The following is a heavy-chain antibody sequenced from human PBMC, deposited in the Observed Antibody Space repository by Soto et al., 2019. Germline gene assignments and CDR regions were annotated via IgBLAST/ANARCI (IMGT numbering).Heavy chain of an antibody. D-gene: IGHD3-22*01. V-gene: IGHV3-9*01. CDR1: GFTFDDYA. Sequence: EVQLVESGGGVTQPGRSLRLSCAASGFTFDDYAMHWVRQAPGKGLEWVSGVTWNSGSIGYADSVKGRFTISRDNSKNTLYLQMNSLRAEDTAVYYCAKDAILNYYDSSGYYYHCFDPWGQGTLVTVSS. J-gene: IGHJ5*02. CDR3: AKDAILNYYDSSGYYYHCFDP. CDR2: VTWNSGSI.